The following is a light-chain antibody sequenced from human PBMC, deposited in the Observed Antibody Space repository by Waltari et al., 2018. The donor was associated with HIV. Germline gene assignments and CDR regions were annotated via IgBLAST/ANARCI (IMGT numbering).Light chain of an antibody. Sequence: QSALTQPASVSGSPGQSITISCTGTSRDVGGSKHVSLYQQHPGKAPKLMIYDVSNLPSGVSNRFSGSKSGNTASLTISGLQAEDEADYYCSSYTSSSTWVFGGGTKLTVL. CDR3: SSYTSSSTWV. V-gene: IGLV2-14*03. CDR1: SRDVGGSKH. CDR2: DVS. J-gene: IGLJ3*02.